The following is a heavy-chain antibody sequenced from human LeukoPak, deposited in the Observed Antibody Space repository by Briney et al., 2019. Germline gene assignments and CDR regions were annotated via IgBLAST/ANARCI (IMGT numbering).Heavy chain of an antibody. CDR1: GFTLSSYW. CDR3: TRVQAGRAGLMDV. D-gene: IGHD6-13*01. Sequence: GGSLRLSCAASGFTLSSYWMHWVRHAPGEGLVWVSRIDPDGSTTNYADSVKGRFTTSRDNAKNTLYLQMNSLRAEDTALYYCTRVQAGRAGLMDVWGRGTTVTVSS. J-gene: IGHJ6*02. CDR2: IDPDGSTT. V-gene: IGHV3-74*01.